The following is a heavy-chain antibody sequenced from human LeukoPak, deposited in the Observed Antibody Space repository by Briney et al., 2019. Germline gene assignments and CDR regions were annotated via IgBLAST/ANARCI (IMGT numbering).Heavy chain of an antibody. CDR3: ARYDRGLFFFDD. J-gene: IGHJ4*02. CDR2: IHYSGSS. Sequence: SETLSLTCTVSGASVRNEYWSWIRQPPGKGLEWIGYIHYSGSSNYHPSLGSRVTISLDTSRNQFSLKLKSVTAADTGMYHCARYDRGLFFFDDWGQGTLVTVSS. CDR1: GASVRNEY. V-gene: IGHV4-59*08. D-gene: IGHD1-14*01.